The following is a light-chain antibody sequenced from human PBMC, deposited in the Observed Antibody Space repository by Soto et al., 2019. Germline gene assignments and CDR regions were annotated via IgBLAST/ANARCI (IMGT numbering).Light chain of an antibody. CDR2: DVS. CDR1: NSDVGGYNY. Sequence: QSVLTQPASVSGSPGQSITISCSGTNSDVGGYNYVSWYQQHPGKAPKLMIYDVSYRPSGISNRFSGSKSDNTASLTISGLQAEDEADYYCSSYTNSRLYVFGTGTKVTVL. J-gene: IGLJ1*01. V-gene: IGLV2-14*01. CDR3: SSYTNSRLYV.